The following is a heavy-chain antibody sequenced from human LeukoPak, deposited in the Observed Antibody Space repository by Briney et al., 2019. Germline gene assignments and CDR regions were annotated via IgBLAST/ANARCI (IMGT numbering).Heavy chain of an antibody. CDR1: GGSISSYY. J-gene: IGHJ4*02. Sequence: SETLSLTCTVSGGSISSYYWSWIRQPPGKGLEWLGYIYYSGSTNYNPSLKSRVTISVDTSKNQFSLKLSSVTAADTAVYYCARAGYGSGSYYRWYYFDYWGQGTLVTVSS. CDR3: ARAGYGSGSYYRWYYFDY. CDR2: IYYSGST. D-gene: IGHD3-10*01. V-gene: IGHV4-59*12.